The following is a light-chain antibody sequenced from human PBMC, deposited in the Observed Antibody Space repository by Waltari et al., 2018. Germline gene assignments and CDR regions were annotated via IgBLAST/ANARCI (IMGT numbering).Light chain of an antibody. CDR3: QQYNNWPSGLT. CDR1: QSARSN. J-gene: IGKJ4*01. V-gene: IGKV3-15*01. Sequence: EIVIRQSPATLSLSPGDRAPPPCRASQSARSNLAWYQHKPGQGPSLLIYGASTRATGIPAGFSGSGSGTEFTLTISSMQSEDCAVYYCQQYNNWPSGLTFGGGTKVEIK. CDR2: GAS.